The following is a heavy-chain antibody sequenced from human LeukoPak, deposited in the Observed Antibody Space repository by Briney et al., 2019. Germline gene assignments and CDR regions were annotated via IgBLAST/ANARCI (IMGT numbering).Heavy chain of an antibody. J-gene: IGHJ4*02. D-gene: IGHD5-18*01. CDR2: IRHDGSNK. CDR3: ASGYSYFDY. CDR1: GFTFSSHG. V-gene: IGHV3-30*02. Sequence: GGSLRLSCAASGFTFSSHGMHWVRQAPGKGLEWVAFIRHDGSNKFYADSVRGRFTISRDNSKNTLFLQMDGLRTEDTAVYYCASGYSYFDYWDQGTLVTVSS.